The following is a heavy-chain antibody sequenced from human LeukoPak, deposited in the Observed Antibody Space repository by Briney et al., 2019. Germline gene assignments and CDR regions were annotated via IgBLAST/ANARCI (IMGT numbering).Heavy chain of an antibody. V-gene: IGHV3-30*04. CDR1: GCNFRDCA. J-gene: IGHJ4*02. D-gene: IGHD4-17*01. CDR3: AADYGDYVSPSD. Sequence: GTSLRLSCAASGCNFRDCAMHWLRQPPGKGLEGVAVSSYDGTNKYYADSVNGRFTISRDNSKNTLFLQMNNLRLEDTAVYYCAADYGDYVSPSDWGQGSLVIVSS. CDR2: SSYDGTNK.